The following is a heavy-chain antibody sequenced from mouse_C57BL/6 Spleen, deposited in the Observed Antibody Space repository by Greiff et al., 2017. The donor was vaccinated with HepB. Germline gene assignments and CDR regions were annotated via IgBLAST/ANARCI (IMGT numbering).Heavy chain of an antibody. Sequence: QVQLQQPGAELVKPGASVKLSCKASGYTFTSYWMQWVKQRPGQGLEWIGEIDPSDSYTNYNQKFKGKATLTVDTSSSTAYMQPSSLTSEDSAVYYCARCYYYFDYWGQGTTLTVSS. CDR1: GYTFTSYW. V-gene: IGHV1-50*01. CDR2: IDPSDSYT. CDR3: ARCYYYFDY. J-gene: IGHJ2*01. D-gene: IGHD1-1*01.